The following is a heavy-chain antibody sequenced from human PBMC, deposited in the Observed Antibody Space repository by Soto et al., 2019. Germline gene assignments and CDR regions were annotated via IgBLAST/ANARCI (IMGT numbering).Heavy chain of an antibody. CDR2: TYYRSKWYN. CDR1: GDSVSSNSAA. CDR3: ARDSSARGYYDFWSGYHPLYYFDY. Sequence: PSQTLSLTCAISGDSVSSNSAAWNWIRQSPSRGLEWLGRTYYRSKWYNDYAVSVKSRITINPDTSKNQFSLQLNSVTPEDTAVYYCARDSSARGYYDFWSGYHPLYYFDYWGQGTLVTVSS. V-gene: IGHV6-1*01. D-gene: IGHD3-3*01. J-gene: IGHJ4*02.